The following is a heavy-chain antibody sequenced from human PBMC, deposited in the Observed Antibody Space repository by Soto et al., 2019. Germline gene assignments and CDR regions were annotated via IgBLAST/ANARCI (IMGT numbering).Heavy chain of an antibody. Sequence: QLQLQESGSGLVKPSQTLSLTCAVSGGSISSGGYSWSWIRQPPGKGLEWIGYIYHSGSTNYNPSLKGRVTISVDRVKNQFSLKLSSVTAADTAVYYCAAGGGLPRYYWGQGTLVTVSS. J-gene: IGHJ4*02. D-gene: IGHD5-12*01. CDR2: IYHSGST. CDR3: AAGGGLPRYY. V-gene: IGHV4-30-2*01. CDR1: GGSISSGGYS.